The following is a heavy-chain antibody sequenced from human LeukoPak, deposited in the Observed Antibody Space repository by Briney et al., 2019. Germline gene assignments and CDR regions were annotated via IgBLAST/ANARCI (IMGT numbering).Heavy chain of an antibody. J-gene: IGHJ6*02. Sequence: PGGSLRLSCAASGFTFSSYAMHWVRQAPGKGLERVAVISYDGSNKYYADSVKGRFTISRDNSKNTLYLQMNSLRAEDTAVYYCAKDLDYGALGYYYYGMDVWGQGTTVTVSS. V-gene: IGHV3-30-3*01. CDR2: ISYDGSNK. D-gene: IGHD4-17*01. CDR3: AKDLDYGALGYYYYGMDV. CDR1: GFTFSSYA.